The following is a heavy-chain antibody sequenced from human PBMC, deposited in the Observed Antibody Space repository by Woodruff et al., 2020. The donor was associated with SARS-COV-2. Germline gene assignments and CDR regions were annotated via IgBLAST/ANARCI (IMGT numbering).Heavy chain of an antibody. J-gene: IGHJ5*02. V-gene: IGHV1-24*01. D-gene: IGHD6-13*01. CDR3: ATAAAAGRVNWFDP. Sequence: FQGRVTMTEDTSTDTAYMELSSLRSEDTAVYYCATAAAAGRVNWFDPWGQGTLVTVSS.